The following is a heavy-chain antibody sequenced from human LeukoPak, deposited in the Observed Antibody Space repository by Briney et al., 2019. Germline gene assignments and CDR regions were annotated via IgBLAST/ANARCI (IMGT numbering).Heavy chain of an antibody. D-gene: IGHD2/OR15-2a*01. CDR2: IYWDDDK. V-gene: IGHV2-5*02. J-gene: IGHJ4*02. Sequence: ESGPTLVKPTQTLTLTCTFSGFSLSTSAVGVGWIRQPPGKALEWLALIYWDDDKRYSPSLKSRLTITKDTYKNQVVLAMSNMDPVDTATYYCAHRNPQSMAYYFDYWGQGTLVTVSS. CDR3: AHRNPQSMAYYFDY. CDR1: GFSLSTSAVG.